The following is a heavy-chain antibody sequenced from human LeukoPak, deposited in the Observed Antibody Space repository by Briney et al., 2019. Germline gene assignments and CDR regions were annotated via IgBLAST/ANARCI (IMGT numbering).Heavy chain of an antibody. CDR3: ARAQGRSHYFDY. Sequence: PGGSLRLSCAASGFIFSSYSMNWVRQAPGKGLEWVSSISRSNSHIFYADSVKGRFTISRDNAKSSLYLQMDSLRAEDTALYYCARAQGRSHYFDYWGQGTLVTASS. J-gene: IGHJ4*02. CDR2: ISRSNSHI. CDR1: GFIFSSYS. V-gene: IGHV3-21*01.